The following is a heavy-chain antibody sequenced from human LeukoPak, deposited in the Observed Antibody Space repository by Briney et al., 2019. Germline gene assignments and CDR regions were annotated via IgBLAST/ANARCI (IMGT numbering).Heavy chain of an antibody. Sequence: SETLSLTCTVSGGSVSSGSYYWSWIRQPPGKGLEWIGYIYYSGSTNYNPSLKSRVTISVDTSKNQFSLKLSSVTAADTAVYYCARGMSQRGSSSSWYGPYYYYGMDVWGQGTTVTVSS. D-gene: IGHD6-13*01. V-gene: IGHV4-61*01. CDR2: IYYSGST. CDR1: GGSVSSGSYY. J-gene: IGHJ6*02. CDR3: ARGMSQRGSSSSWYGPYYYYGMDV.